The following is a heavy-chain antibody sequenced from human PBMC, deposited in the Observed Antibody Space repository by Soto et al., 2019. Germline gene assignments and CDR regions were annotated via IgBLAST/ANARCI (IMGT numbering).Heavy chain of an antibody. V-gene: IGHV1-58*02. CDR3: ARDPVGGNWFDP. J-gene: IGHJ5*02. CDR1: GFTFTSSA. Sequence: GASVKVSCKASGFTFTSSAMQWVRQARGQRLEWIGWIVVGSGNTNYAQKFQERVTITRDMSTSTAYMELSSLRSEDTAVYYCARDPVGGNWFDPWGQGTLVTVSS. D-gene: IGHD1-26*01. CDR2: IVVGSGNT.